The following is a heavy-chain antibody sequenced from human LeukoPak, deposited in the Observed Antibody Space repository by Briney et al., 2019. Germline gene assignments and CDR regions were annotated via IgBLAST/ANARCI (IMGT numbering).Heavy chain of an antibody. V-gene: IGHV4-31*03. Sequence: PSQTLSLTCTVSGGSISSGGYYWSWIRQHPGKGLEWIGYIYYSGSTYYNPSLKSRVTISVDTSKNQFSLKLSSVTAADTAVYYYARAGDYYDSSGPEAFDIWGQGTMVTVSS. CDR2: IYYSGST. J-gene: IGHJ3*02. D-gene: IGHD3-22*01. CDR1: GGSISSGGYY. CDR3: ARAGDYYDSSGPEAFDI.